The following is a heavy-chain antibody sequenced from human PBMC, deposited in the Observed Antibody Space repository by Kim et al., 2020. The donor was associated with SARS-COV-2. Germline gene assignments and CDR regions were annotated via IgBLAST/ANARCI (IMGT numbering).Heavy chain of an antibody. V-gene: IGHV3-11*04. CDR2: ISSGGSTK. Sequence: GGSLRLSCAASGFTFSDYYMSWIRQAPGKGLEWVSYISSGGSTKFYADSVKGRFTISRDNAKNSLYLQMNSLRAEDMAVFFCARGVAGGNSYTMDVWGQGTTVTVSS. J-gene: IGHJ6*02. CDR1: GFTFSDYY. CDR3: ARGVAGGNSYTMDV. D-gene: IGHD6-19*01.